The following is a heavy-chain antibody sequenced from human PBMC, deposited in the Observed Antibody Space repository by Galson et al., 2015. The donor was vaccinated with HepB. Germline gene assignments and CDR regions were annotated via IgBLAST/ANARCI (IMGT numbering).Heavy chain of an antibody. CDR3: ARDGDRYYFDY. Sequence: ETLSLTCTVSGGSISSYYWSWIRQPPGKGLEWIGYIYYSGSTNYNPSLKSRVTISVDTSKNQFSLKLSSVTAADTAVYYCARDGDRYYFDYWGQGTLVTVSS. CDR1: GGSISSYY. CDR2: IYYSGST. V-gene: IGHV4-59*01. D-gene: IGHD3-10*01. J-gene: IGHJ4*02.